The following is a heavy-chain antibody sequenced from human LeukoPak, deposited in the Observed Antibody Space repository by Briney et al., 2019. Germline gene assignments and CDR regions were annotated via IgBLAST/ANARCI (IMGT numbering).Heavy chain of an antibody. D-gene: IGHD3-10*01. CDR3: SRGDAVGI. J-gene: IGHJ3*02. CDR1: GFTFSSYA. CDR2: ISSNRRST. Sequence: GGSLRLSCAASGFTFSSYAMHWVRQAPGKGLEYVSAISSNRRSTYYANSLKGRFTISRDNSKNTLYLQMGSLRADDKAVYYCSRGDAVGIWGQGTMVTVSS. V-gene: IGHV3-64*01.